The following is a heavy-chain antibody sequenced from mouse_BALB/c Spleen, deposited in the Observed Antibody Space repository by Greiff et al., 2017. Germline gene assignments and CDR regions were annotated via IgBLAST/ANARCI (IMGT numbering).Heavy chain of an antibody. D-gene: IGHD1-1*01. J-gene: IGHJ4*01. CDR1: GFNIKDTY. CDR3: ARSDGSSYYYYAMDY. CDR2: IDPANGNT. V-gene: IGHV14-3*02. Sequence: VQLKESGAELVKPGASVKLSCTASGFNIKDTYMHWVKQRPEQGLEWIGRIDPANGNTKYDPKFQGKATITADTSSNTAYLQLSSLTSEDTAVYYCARSDGSSYYYYAMDYWGQGTSVTVSS.